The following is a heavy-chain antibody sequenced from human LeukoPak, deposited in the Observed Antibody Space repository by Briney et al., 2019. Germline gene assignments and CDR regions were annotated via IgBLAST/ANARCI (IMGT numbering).Heavy chain of an antibody. V-gene: IGHV3-9*01. CDR2: ISWNSGSI. CDR1: GFTFDDYA. D-gene: IGHD3-22*01. J-gene: IGHJ1*01. Sequence: GGSLRLSCAASGFTFDDYAMHWVRQAPGKGLEWVSGISWNSGSIGYADSVKGRFTISRDNAKNSLYLQMNSLRAEDTAVYYCARGVPAVVLIPGAGDFQHWGQGTLVTVSS. CDR3: ARGVPAVVLIPGAGDFQH.